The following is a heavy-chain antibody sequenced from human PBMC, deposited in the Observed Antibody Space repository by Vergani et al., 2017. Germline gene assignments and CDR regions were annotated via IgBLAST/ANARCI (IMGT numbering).Heavy chain of an antibody. J-gene: IGHJ6*03. CDR1: GGSISSSSYY. CDR2: INHSGSP. V-gene: IGHV4-39*07. Sequence: QLQLQESGPGLVKPSETLSLTCTVSGGSISSSSYYWSWIRQPPGKGLEWIGEINHSGSPNYNPSLKSRVTISVDTSKNQFSLKLSSVTAADAAVYYCARXKYGHPNRNYYYYYYMDVWGKGTTVTVSS. CDR3: ARXKYGHPNRNYYYYYYMDV. D-gene: IGHD3-10*01.